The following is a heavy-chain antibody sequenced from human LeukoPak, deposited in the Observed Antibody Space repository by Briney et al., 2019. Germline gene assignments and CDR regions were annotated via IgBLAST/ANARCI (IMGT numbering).Heavy chain of an antibody. D-gene: IGHD1-7*01. CDR2: IIPILGIA. CDR3: ARDRTGTTPY. Sequence: GASVKVSCKASGGTFSSSAISWVRQAPGQGLEWMGRIIPILGIANYAQKFQGRVTITADTSTSTAYMELRSLRSDDTAVYYCARDRTGTTPYWGQGTLVTVSS. J-gene: IGHJ4*02. V-gene: IGHV1-69*04. CDR1: GGTFSSSA.